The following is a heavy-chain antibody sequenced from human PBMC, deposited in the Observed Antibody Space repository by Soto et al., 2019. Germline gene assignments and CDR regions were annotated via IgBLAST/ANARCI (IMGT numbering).Heavy chain of an antibody. J-gene: IGHJ4*02. D-gene: IGHD5-12*01. CDR2: INPNSGGT. CDR3: VREGRDGYNYGGFDY. CDR1: GYTFTAYY. Sequence: SVKASCKASGYTFTAYYMHWVRQAPGQGLEWMGGINPNSGGTNYAQKFQGWVTMTRDTSISTAYMELSRLRSDDTALYYCVREGRDGYNYGGFDYWGKGTLVTVSS. V-gene: IGHV1-2*04.